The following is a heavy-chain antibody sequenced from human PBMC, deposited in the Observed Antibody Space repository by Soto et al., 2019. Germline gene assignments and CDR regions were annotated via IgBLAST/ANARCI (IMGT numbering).Heavy chain of an antibody. Sequence: SETLSLTCTVSGGSISSGGYYWSWIRQHPGKGLEWIGYIYYSGSTYYNPSLKNRVTISVDTSKNQLSMKLSSVTDADTAVYYFVSTRGYCGYDPSNYYYGMDVWGQGTTVTVSS. D-gene: IGHD5-12*01. J-gene: IGHJ6*02. V-gene: IGHV4-31*03. CDR3: VSTRGYCGYDPSNYYYGMDV. CDR1: GGSISSGGYY. CDR2: IYYSGST.